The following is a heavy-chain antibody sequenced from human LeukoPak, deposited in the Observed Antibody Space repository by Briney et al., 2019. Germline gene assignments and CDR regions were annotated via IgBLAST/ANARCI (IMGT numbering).Heavy chain of an antibody. CDR3: ARLSPDCSGGSCYWFDP. D-gene: IGHD2-15*01. CDR1: GGSFSGYY. CDR2: INHSGST. V-gene: IGHV4-34*01. J-gene: IGHJ5*02. Sequence: ASETLSLTCAVYGGSFSGYYWSWIRQPPGKGLEWIGEINHSGSTNYNPSLKSRVTISVDTSKNQFSLKLSSVTAADTAVYYCARLSPDCSGGSCYWFDPWGQGTLVTVSS.